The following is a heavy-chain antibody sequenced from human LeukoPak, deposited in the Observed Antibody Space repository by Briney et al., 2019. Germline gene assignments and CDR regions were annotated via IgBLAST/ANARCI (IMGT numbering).Heavy chain of an antibody. V-gene: IGHV4-59*01. CDR3: GRGRDYTPN. CDR1: GGSINSYY. D-gene: IGHD4-11*01. Sequence: SETLSLTCTVPGGSINSYYWSWIGQPPGKGLEWIGYIYYSGSTNYNPSLKSRLTMSVDMSKNQFSLRLSSVTEADTAVYYWGRGRDYTPNWGQGTLVSVSS. CDR2: IYYSGST. J-gene: IGHJ4*02.